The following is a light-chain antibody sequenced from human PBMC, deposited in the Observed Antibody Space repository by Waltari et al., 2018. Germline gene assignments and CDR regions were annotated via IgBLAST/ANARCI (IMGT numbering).Light chain of an antibody. Sequence: QSALTQPASVSGSPGQSITISCTGTSSDIGRSDLVSWYQKHPGKAPKLIIYQVSNRPSGVSDRFSGSKSGNTASLTISGLQAEDEADYSCCSSVGSSSFVVFGGGTKLTVL. J-gene: IGLJ2*01. CDR2: QVS. CDR1: SSDIGRSDL. V-gene: IGLV2-23*02. CDR3: CSSVGSSSFVV.